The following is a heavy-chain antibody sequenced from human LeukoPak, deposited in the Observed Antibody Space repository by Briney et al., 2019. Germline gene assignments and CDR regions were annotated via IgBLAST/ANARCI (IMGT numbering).Heavy chain of an antibody. J-gene: IGHJ5*02. D-gene: IGHD2-21*01. CDR3: AKDQRVVDSYDA. Sequence: GGSLRLSCEPSGFTFSRFGMNWVRQAPGKGLEWVAFIQYDESLKCYLGSVKGRFATSRDNSKNTVYLQMNSLRVEDTAVYYCAKDQRVVDSYDAWGQGTLVTVSS. V-gene: IGHV3-30*02. CDR2: IQYDESLK. CDR1: GFTFSRFG.